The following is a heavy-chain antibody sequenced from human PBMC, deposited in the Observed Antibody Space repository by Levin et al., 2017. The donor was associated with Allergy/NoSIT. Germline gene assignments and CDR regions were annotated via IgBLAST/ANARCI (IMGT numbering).Heavy chain of an antibody. D-gene: IGHD4-17*01. CDR3: TKGSYGDYDY. J-gene: IGHJ4*02. CDR1: GFTFGSYA. CDR2: ITASGSGT. V-gene: IGHV3-23*01. Sequence: PGGSLRLSCAASGFTFGSYAMSWVRQAPGKGLEWVSAITASGSGTYYADSVKGRFTISRDNSKNTLYLQMNSLRAEDTAVYYCTKGSYGDYDYWGQGTLVTVSS.